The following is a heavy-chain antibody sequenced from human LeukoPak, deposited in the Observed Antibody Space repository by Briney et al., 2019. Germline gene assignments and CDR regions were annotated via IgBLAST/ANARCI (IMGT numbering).Heavy chain of an antibody. V-gene: IGHV4-59*01. CDR1: GGSISSYY. CDR2: IFYSGST. D-gene: IGHD3-22*01. J-gene: IGHJ6*02. Sequence: SKTLSITCTVSGGSISSYYWSWIRQPPGKGLEWIGYIFYSGSTNCNPSLKSRVTISVDTSKNQFSLNLSSVTAADTAIYYCARDTGYLGSNYGMDVWGQGTTVTVSS. CDR3: ARDTGYLGSNYGMDV.